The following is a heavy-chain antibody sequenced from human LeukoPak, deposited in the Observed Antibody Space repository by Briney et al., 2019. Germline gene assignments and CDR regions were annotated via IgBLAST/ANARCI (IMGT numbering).Heavy chain of an antibody. CDR2: IYYSGSI. J-gene: IGHJ4*02. Sequence: SETLSLTCTVSGGSISSGDYYWSWIRQPPGKGLEWIGYIYYSGSIYYNPSLKSRVTISVDTSKNQFSLKLSSVTAADTAVYYCAREGVGYCSGGSCYSPHVFDYWGQGTLVTVSS. D-gene: IGHD2-15*01. V-gene: IGHV4-30-4*01. CDR1: GGSISSGDYY. CDR3: AREGVGYCSGGSCYSPHVFDY.